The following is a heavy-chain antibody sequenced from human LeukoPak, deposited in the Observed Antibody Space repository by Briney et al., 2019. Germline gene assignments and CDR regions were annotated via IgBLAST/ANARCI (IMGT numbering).Heavy chain of an antibody. J-gene: IGHJ4*02. V-gene: IGHV1-2*06. CDR1: GYTFAGYY. D-gene: IGHD1-26*01. CDR2: INPNNGAT. CDR3: TRESGSYHGNDY. Sequence: ASVKVSCKASGYTFAGYYMHWVRQAPGQGLEWMGRINPNNGATNYAQKLQGRDTITGDTSISTAYMELSSLRSDDTAVYYCTRESGSYHGNDYWGQGTLVTVSS.